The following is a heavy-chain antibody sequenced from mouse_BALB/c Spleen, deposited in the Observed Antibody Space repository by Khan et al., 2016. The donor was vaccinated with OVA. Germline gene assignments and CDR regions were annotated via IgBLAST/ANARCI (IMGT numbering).Heavy chain of an antibody. CDR3: ARGNYYGYYFDY. J-gene: IGHJ2*01. Sequence: EVQLEESGPGLVKPSQSLSLTCTVTGYSITSGYAWNWIRQFPENKLEWMGYISYSGGTSYNPSLKSRISITRDTSKNQFFLQLNTVTTEDTATYYCARGNYYGYYFDYWGQDTPLTGSS. CDR1: GYSITSGYA. V-gene: IGHV3-2*02. D-gene: IGHD1-1*01. CDR2: ISYSGGT.